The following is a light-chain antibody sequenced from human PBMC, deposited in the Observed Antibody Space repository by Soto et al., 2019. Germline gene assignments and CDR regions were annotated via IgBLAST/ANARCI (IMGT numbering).Light chain of an antibody. J-gene: IGKJ3*01. CDR2: DAS. CDR3: QERSNWPPLFT. Sequence: EIVLTQSPATLSLSPGERATLSCRASQSVSSYLAWYQQKPGQAPRLLIYDASNRATGIPARFSGSGSGTDFPLTISSPEPEDFAVYYCQERSNWPPLFTFGPGTKVDIK. V-gene: IGKV3-11*01. CDR1: QSVSSY.